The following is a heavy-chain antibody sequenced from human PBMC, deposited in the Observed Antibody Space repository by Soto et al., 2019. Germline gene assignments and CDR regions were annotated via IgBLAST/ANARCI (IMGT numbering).Heavy chain of an antibody. Sequence: SETLSLTCAVYGGSFSGYYWSWIRQPPGKGLEWIGEINHSGSTNYNPSLKSRVTISVDTSKNQFSLKLSSVTAADTAVYYCAKRRWRGYSSSSRPENWFDPWGQGTLVTVSS. J-gene: IGHJ5*02. V-gene: IGHV4-34*01. CDR3: AKRRWRGYSSSSRPENWFDP. D-gene: IGHD6-6*01. CDR1: GGSFSGYY. CDR2: INHSGST.